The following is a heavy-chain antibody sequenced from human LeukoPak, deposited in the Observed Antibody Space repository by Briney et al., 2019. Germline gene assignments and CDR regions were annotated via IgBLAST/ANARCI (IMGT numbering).Heavy chain of an antibody. Sequence: ASVKVSCKSSGYTFTGYYLYWVRQAPGQGLEWVAWINPNNGGTKYAQKFQGRVSVTRDTSISTAYMELSRLTSDDTAVYYCVRDYVPASGFRELDLFDFWGQGTLVTVSS. J-gene: IGHJ4*02. D-gene: IGHD3-10*01. CDR2: INPNNGGT. CDR1: GYTFTGYY. V-gene: IGHV1-2*02. CDR3: VRDYVPASGFRELDLFDF.